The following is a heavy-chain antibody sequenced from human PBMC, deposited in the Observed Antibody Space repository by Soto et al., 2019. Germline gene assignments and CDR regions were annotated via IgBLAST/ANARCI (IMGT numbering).Heavy chain of an antibody. V-gene: IGHV1-2*04. CDR3: ARVVVVVAATFFDY. CDR1: GYTFTSYG. D-gene: IGHD2-15*01. CDR2: INTNSGGT. Sequence: ASVKVSCKASGYTFTSYGISWVRQAPGQGPEWMGWINTNSGGTNYAQKFQGWVTMTRDTSISTAYMELRSLRSDDTAVYYCARVVVVVAATFFDYWGQGTLVTVSS. J-gene: IGHJ4*02.